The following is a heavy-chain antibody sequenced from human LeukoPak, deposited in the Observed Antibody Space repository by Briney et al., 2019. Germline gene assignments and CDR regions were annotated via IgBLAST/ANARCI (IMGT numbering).Heavy chain of an antibody. J-gene: IGHJ4*02. V-gene: IGHV3-74*01. CDR2: INNDGSYI. D-gene: IGHD5-24*01. CDR3: ARDGSAYNFDD. CDR1: GFTFSPAW. Sequence: PGGSLRLSCAASGFTFSPAWMLWVRHAPGKGLEWVSRINNDGSYINYADSVKGRFTISRDNAKNTLSLQMNSLRAEDTAVYFCARDGSAYNFDDWGQGVLVTVSS.